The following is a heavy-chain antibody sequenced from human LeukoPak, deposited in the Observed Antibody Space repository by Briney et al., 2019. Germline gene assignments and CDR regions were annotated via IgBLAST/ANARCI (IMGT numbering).Heavy chain of an antibody. CDR2: INSDGSST. Sequence: GGSLRLSCAASGFTFSSYWMHWVRQAPGKGLVWVSRINSDGSSTSYADSVKGRFTISRDNAKNTLYLQMYSLRAEDTAVYYCARDRRVIGPIEYWGQGTLVTVSS. J-gene: IGHJ4*02. CDR1: GFTFSSYW. CDR3: ARDRRVIGPIEY. V-gene: IGHV3-74*01. D-gene: IGHD2-21*01.